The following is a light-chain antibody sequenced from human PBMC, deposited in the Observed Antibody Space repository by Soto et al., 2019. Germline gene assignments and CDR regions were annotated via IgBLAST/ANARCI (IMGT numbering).Light chain of an antibody. CDR3: CSYAGTSTPYV. Sequence: QSALTQPASVSGSPGQSITISCTGTSSDVGGYNLVSWYQQHPGKAPKLMISEVTKRPSGVSNRFSGSKSGNTASLTISGLQAEDEADYFCCSYAGTSTPYVFGTGTKVTVL. J-gene: IGLJ1*01. V-gene: IGLV2-23*02. CDR1: SSDVGGYNL. CDR2: EVT.